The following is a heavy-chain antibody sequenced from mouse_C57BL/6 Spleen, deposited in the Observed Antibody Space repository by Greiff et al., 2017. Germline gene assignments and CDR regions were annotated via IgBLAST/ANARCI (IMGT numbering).Heavy chain of an antibody. CDR1: GYTFTSYW. CDR3: ARGDRPVNSYYAMDY. Sequence: QVQLQQPGAELVKPGASVKLSCKASGYTFTSYWMQWVKQRPGQGLEWIGEIDPSDSYTNYNQKFKGKATLTVDTSSSTAYMQLSSLTSEDSAVYYCARGDRPVNSYYAMDYWGQGTSVTVSS. CDR2: IDPSDSYT. V-gene: IGHV1-50*01. J-gene: IGHJ4*01.